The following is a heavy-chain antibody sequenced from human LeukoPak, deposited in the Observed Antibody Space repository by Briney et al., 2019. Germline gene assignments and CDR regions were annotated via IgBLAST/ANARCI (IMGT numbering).Heavy chain of an antibody. V-gene: IGHV1-69*01. CDR2: IIPIFGTA. CDR3: ARDHCSSTSCYLYFQH. J-gene: IGHJ1*01. Sequence: SVKVSCKASGGTFSSYAISWVRQAPGQGLEWIGGIIPIFGTANYAQKFQGRVTTTADESTSTAYMELSSLRSEDTAVYYCARDHCSSTSCYLYFQHWGQGTLVTVSS. D-gene: IGHD2-2*01. CDR1: GGTFSSYA.